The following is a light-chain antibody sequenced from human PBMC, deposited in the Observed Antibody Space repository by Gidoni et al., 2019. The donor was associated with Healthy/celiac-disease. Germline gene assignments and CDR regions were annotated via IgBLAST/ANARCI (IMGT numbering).Light chain of an antibody. CDR2: DNN. Sequence: QSVLTQPPSVSAAPGQKVTIPCSGSSSNIGNNYVSWYQQLPGTAPKLLIYDNNKRPSGIPDRFSGSKSGTSATLGITGLQTGDEADYYCGTWDSSLSAAVVFGGGTKLT. V-gene: IGLV1-51*01. CDR3: GTWDSSLSAAVV. J-gene: IGLJ2*01. CDR1: SSNIGNNY.